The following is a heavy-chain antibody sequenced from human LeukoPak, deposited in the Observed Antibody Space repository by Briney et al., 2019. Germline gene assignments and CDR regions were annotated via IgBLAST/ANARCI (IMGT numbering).Heavy chain of an antibody. D-gene: IGHD5-18*01. Sequence: PSETLSLTCTVSGVSISSYYWSWIRQPPGKGLEWIGYIYYSGSTNYNPSLKSRVTISVDTSKNQFSLKLSSVTAADTAVYYCARGNVDTAMVKDYWGQGTLVTVSS. CDR2: IYYSGST. CDR1: GVSISSYY. V-gene: IGHV4-59*01. J-gene: IGHJ4*02. CDR3: ARGNVDTAMVKDY.